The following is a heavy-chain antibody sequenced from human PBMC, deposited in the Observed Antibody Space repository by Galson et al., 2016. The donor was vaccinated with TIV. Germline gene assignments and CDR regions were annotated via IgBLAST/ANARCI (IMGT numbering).Heavy chain of an antibody. CDR1: GGSISGYF. CDR3: ARHNSFSGGGPYFDS. CDR2: IHYTGNT. D-gene: IGHD3-16*01. V-gene: IGHV4-59*08. Sequence: SETLSLTCTVSGGSISGYFWSWIRQPPGKGLEWIGFIHYTGNTNHNPSLQSPVTISVDTSKNQFSLRLTSVTASDTAVYYCARHNSFSGGGPYFDSWGSGTLVTVSS. J-gene: IGHJ4*02.